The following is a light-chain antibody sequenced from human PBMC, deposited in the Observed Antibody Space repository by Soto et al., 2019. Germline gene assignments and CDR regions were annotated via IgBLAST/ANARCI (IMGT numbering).Light chain of an antibody. CDR1: QGIRND. CDR2: AAS. Sequence: ALQMTQSPSSLSASVGDRVTITCRASQGIRNDLGWYQQKPGKAPKLLIYAASSLQSGVPSTFSGSGSGTDFTLTISSLQPEDCATYYCLQDYNYPLTFGGGTKVEIK. CDR3: LQDYNYPLT. V-gene: IGKV1-6*01. J-gene: IGKJ4*01.